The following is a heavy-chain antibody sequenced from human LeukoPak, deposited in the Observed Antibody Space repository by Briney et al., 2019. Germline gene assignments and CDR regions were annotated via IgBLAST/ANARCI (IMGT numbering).Heavy chain of an antibody. CDR3: AKPPAGGSSGIDY. V-gene: IGHV3-30*18. J-gene: IGHJ4*02. D-gene: IGHD3-22*01. Sequence: PGGSLRLSCAASGFTFSTFGMPWVRQAPGKGLEWVAVISYDGSNKYYVDSVKGRFTISRDNSKNTLYLQMNSLRTEDTAVYYCAKPPAGGSSGIDYWGQGTLVTVSS. CDR2: ISYDGSNK. CDR1: GFTFSTFG.